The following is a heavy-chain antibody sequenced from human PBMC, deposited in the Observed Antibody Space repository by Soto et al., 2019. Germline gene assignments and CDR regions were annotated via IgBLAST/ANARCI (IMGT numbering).Heavy chain of an antibody. CDR2: IYGGGST. CDR3: ARGSRSIVGATDY. CDR1: GFTFSSNY. D-gene: IGHD1-26*01. V-gene: IGHV3-66*01. J-gene: IGHJ4*02. Sequence: VQLVESGGGVVQPGRSLRLSCAASGFTFSSNYMSWVRQAPGKGLEWVSVIYGGGSTYYADSVKGRFTISRDNSKNTLYLQMNSLRAEDTAVYYCARGSRSIVGATDYWGQGTLVTVSS.